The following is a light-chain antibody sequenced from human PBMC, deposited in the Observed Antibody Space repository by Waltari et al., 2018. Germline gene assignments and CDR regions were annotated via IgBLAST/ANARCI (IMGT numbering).Light chain of an antibody. Sequence: QSVLTQPPSASGTPGQRVTIPCSGSSSNIGSTTVNRYQQPPATAPQLLSYSNNQRPSGVPDRFSGSKSGTSASLAISGLQSEDEADYYCAAWDDSLNGWVFGGGTKLTVL. CDR2: SNN. CDR1: SSNIGSTT. CDR3: AAWDDSLNGWV. J-gene: IGLJ3*02. V-gene: IGLV1-44*01.